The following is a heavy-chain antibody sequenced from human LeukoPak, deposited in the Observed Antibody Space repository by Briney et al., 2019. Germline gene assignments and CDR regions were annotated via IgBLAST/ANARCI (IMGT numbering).Heavy chain of an antibody. V-gene: IGHV4-59*01. J-gene: IGHJ4*02. CDR3: ARAYYYGSGSYGLDY. CDR1: GGSISNYY. CDR2: ISHSGST. Sequence: PSETLSLTCTVSGGSISNYYWSWLRQPPGKGLEWIGYISHSGSTKYSPSLNSRVTISEDTSKNQFFLKLSSVTAADTAVYYCARAYYYGSGSYGLDYWGQGTLVTVSS. D-gene: IGHD3-10*01.